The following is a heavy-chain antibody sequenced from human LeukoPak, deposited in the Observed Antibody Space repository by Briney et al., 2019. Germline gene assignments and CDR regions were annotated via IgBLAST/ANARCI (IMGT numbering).Heavy chain of an antibody. CDR1: GFTFSRYG. V-gene: IGHV3-33*03. D-gene: IGHD7-27*01. CDR2: IWYDGNNK. J-gene: IGHJ3*01. CDR3: AKESSTWGTDAIDF. Sequence: GRSLRLSCIASGFTFSRYGMHWVRQAPGKGLEWVVVIWYDGNNKYYADSVKGRLTISRDNSRNTLYLQMNSLRPEDTAVYYCAKESSTWGTDAIDFWGQGTTVTVSS.